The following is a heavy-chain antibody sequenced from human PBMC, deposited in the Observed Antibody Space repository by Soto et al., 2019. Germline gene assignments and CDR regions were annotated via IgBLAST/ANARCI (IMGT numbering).Heavy chain of an antibody. D-gene: IGHD2-15*01. V-gene: IGHV3-23*01. CDR3: AKWEIIVDTDI. J-gene: IGHJ6*02. Sequence: VGSLRLSCAASVFTFSSYAMSWVRHSPGKGLEWVSAISGSGGSTYYADSVKGRFTISRDNSKNTLYLQMNSLRAEDTAVYYCAKWEIIVDTDIWGQGTIVTVTS. CDR2: ISGSGGST. CDR1: VFTFSSYA.